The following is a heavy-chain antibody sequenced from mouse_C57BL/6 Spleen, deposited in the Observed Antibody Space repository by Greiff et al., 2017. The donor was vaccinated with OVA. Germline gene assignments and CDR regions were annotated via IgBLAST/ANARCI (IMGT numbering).Heavy chain of an antibody. J-gene: IGHJ2*01. CDR2: ISNGGGST. D-gene: IGHD2-5*01. Sequence: EVMLVESGGGLVQPGGSLKLSCAASGFTFSDYYMYWVSQTPETRLEWVASISNGGGSTYYPDTVKGRFTISRDNAKNTLDLQRSRLKSEDTASYYCARVYSNYCDYWGKGTTLTVSS. CDR1: GFTFSDYY. CDR3: ARVYSNYCDY. V-gene: IGHV5-12*01.